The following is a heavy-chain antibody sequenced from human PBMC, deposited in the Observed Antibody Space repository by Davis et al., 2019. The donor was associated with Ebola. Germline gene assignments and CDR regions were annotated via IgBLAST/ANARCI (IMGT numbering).Heavy chain of an antibody. V-gene: IGHV1-8*01. CDR1: GYTFTSYD. D-gene: IGHD2-15*01. J-gene: IGHJ5*02. Sequence: AASVKVSCKASGYTFTSYDINWVRQATGQGLEWMGWMNPNSGNTGYAQKFQGRVTTTRNTSISTAYMELSSLRSEDTAVYYCARQGARYCSGGSCYWFDPWGQGTLVTVSS. CDR3: ARQGARYCSGGSCYWFDP. CDR2: MNPNSGNT.